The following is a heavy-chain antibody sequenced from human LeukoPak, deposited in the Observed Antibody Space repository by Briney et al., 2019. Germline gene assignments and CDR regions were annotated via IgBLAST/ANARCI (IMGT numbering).Heavy chain of an antibody. CDR3: ARDLGGGMDV. CDR2: ISYDGSNK. D-gene: IGHD2-15*01. CDR1: GFTFSSYS. Sequence: GGSLRLSCAASGFTFSSYSTNWVRQAPGKGLEWVAVISYDGSNKYYADSVKGRFTISRDNSKNTLYLQMNSLRAEDTAVYYCARDLGGGMDVWGQGTTVTVSS. V-gene: IGHV3-30*03. J-gene: IGHJ6*02.